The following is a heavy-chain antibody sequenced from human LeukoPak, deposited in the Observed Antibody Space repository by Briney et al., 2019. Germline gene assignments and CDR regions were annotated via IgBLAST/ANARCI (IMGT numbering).Heavy chain of an antibody. Sequence: GASVKVSCKASGGTFSSYAISWVRQAPGQGLEWMGGIIPIFGTANYAQKFQGRVTITTDESTSTAYMELSSLRSEDTAVYYCARGGDSSSPTTNYYYYMDVWGKGTTVTVSS. D-gene: IGHD6-6*01. V-gene: IGHV1-69*05. CDR3: ARGGDSSSPTTNYYYYMDV. CDR1: GGTFSSYA. CDR2: IIPIFGTA. J-gene: IGHJ6*03.